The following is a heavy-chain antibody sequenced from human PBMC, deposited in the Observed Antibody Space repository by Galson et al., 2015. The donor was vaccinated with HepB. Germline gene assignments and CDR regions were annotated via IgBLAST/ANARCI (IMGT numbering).Heavy chain of an antibody. D-gene: IGHD2-21*02. V-gene: IGHV3-23*01. Sequence: SLRLPCATFGFTFKNYAMSWVRQAPGKGLEWVAAITDSGDRTSHADSVKGRLTISRDNSRNTGSLQMRSLTVEDTAVYYCAGATRTYCGTDCPDSWGQGTEVTVSS. CDR2: ITDSGDRT. CDR1: GFTFKNYA. CDR3: AGATRTYCGTDCPDS. J-gene: IGHJ4*02.